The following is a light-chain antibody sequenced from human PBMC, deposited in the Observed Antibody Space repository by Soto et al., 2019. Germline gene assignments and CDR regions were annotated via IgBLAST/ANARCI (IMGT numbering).Light chain of an antibody. V-gene: IGKV1-5*03. J-gene: IGKJ1*01. CDR2: KAS. CDR3: QQSYSSSWT. Sequence: IQMTQSPSTLSASVVYRVTITCRASQSISSWLAWYQQKPGKAPKLLIYKASSLESGVPSRFSGSGSGTGFTLTISSLQREDFATYYCQQSYSSSWTFGQGTKVDIK. CDR1: QSISSW.